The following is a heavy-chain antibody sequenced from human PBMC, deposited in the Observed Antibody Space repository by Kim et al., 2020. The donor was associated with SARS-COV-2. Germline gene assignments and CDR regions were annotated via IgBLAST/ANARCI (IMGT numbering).Heavy chain of an antibody. CDR2: INHSGST. D-gene: IGHD3-10*01. Sequence: SETLSLTCAVYGGSFSGYYWSWIRQPPGKGLEWIGEINHSGSTNYNPSLKSRVTISVDTSKNQFSLKLSSVTAADTAVYYCARSVNRITMVRGVRGWLDP. J-gene: IGHJ5*02. CDR3: ARSVNRITMVRGVRGWLDP. CDR1: GGSFSGYY. V-gene: IGHV4-34*01.